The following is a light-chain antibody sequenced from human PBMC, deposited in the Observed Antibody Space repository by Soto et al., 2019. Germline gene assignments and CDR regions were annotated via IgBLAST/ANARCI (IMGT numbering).Light chain of an antibody. V-gene: IGKV1-33*01. CDR3: QQYDNVPPT. J-gene: IGKJ5*01. Sequence: DIPMIHSPSSLSASVRERVTITCPASQAITTYLNWYQQKPGKAPKLLIFDASNLEAAVPSRFSGSGSWTDFTFTISSLHPEDLATYYGQQYDNVPPTFGRGTLLESK. CDR1: QAITTY. CDR2: DAS.